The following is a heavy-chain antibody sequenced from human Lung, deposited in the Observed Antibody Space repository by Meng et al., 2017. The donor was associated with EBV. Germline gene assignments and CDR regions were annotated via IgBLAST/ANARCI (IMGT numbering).Heavy chain of an antibody. CDR2: IYYSGST. D-gene: IGHD4-11*01. CDR3: AATVNDGYFDY. Sequence: ASVPGMVKPSTTRSLTCTGSGGSISSGGYYWSWIRQHPGKGLEWIGYIYYSGSTYYNPSLKSRVTISVDTSKNQFSLKLSSVTAADTAVYYCAATVNDGYFDYWGQGTLVTVSS. CDR1: GGSISSGGYY. J-gene: IGHJ4*02. V-gene: IGHV4-31*03.